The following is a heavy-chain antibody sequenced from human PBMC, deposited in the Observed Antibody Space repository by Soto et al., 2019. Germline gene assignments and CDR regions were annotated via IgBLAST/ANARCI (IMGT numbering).Heavy chain of an antibody. V-gene: IGHV4-39*01. CDR3: ARQGVGYDILTGYSSLYYFDY. CDR2: IYYSGST. CDR1: GGSISSSSYY. J-gene: IGHJ4*02. D-gene: IGHD3-9*01. Sequence: QLQLQESGPGLVKPSETLSLTCTVSGGSISSSSYYWGWIRQPPGKGLEWIGSIYYSGSTYYNPSLMRRVTLSVDTSKNQFSLKLSSVTAADTAVYYCARQGVGYDILTGYSSLYYFDYWGQGTLVTVSS.